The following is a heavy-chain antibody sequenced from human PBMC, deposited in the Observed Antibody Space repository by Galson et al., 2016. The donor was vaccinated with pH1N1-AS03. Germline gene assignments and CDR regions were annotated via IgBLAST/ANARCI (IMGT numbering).Heavy chain of an antibody. J-gene: IGHJ4*02. CDR1: GFSFSTYW. D-gene: IGHD3-3*01. Sequence: SLRLSCAASGFSFSTYWMSWVRQAPGKGPEWVANIHPDGSEKYYGDSVKGRFTISRDNAKNSLDLQMNSLRAEDTAVYYCERELWGGCEYWGQGTLVTVSS. CDR3: ERELWGGCEY. V-gene: IGHV3-7*03. CDR2: IHPDGSEK.